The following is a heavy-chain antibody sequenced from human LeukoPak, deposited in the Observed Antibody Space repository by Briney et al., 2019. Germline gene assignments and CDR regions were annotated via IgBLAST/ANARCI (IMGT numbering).Heavy chain of an antibody. V-gene: IGHV3-33*06. CDR3: AKESVLMVYAIGGGFDY. D-gene: IGHD2-8*01. Sequence: GRSLRLSCAASGFTFSSYGMHWVRQAPGKGLEWVAVIWYDGSNKYYADSVKGRFTISRDNSKNTLYLQMNSLRAEDTAVYYCAKESVLMVYAIGGGFDYWGQGTLVTVSS. CDR1: GFTFSSYG. CDR2: IWYDGSNK. J-gene: IGHJ4*02.